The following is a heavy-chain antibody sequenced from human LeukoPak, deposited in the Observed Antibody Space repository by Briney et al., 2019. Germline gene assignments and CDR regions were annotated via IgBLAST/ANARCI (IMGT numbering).Heavy chain of an antibody. D-gene: IGHD6-19*01. CDR3: ARLADGWYDYYYMDV. CDR1: GYSFTSYW. J-gene: IGHJ6*03. Sequence: GESLKISCKGSGYSFTSYWIVWVRQMPGKGLEWMGIIYPGDSDTRYSPSFQGQVTISADKSISTAYLQWSSLKASDTAMYYCARLADGWYDYYYMDVWGKGTTVTVSS. CDR2: IYPGDSDT. V-gene: IGHV5-51*01.